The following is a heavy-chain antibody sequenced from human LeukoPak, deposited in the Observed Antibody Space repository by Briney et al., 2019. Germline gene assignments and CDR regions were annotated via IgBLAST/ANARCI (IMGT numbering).Heavy chain of an antibody. J-gene: IGHJ6*02. V-gene: IGHV1-58*02. Sequence: TSVKVSCKASGFTFTSSAMQWVRHARGQRLEWIGWIVVGSGNTNYAQKFQERVTITRDMSTSTAYMELSSLRSEDTAVYYCAADPANYYYYGMDVWGQGTTVTVSS. CDR2: IVVGSGNT. CDR3: AADPANYYYYGMDV. CDR1: GFTFTSSA.